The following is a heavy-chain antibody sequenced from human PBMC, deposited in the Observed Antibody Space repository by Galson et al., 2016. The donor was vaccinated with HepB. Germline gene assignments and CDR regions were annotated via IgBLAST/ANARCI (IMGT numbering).Heavy chain of an antibody. J-gene: IGHJ6*03. CDR1: GFTFTSYD. CDR3: AREGFKGPAATGHMDV. CDR2: ISYHENNK. D-gene: IGHD2-2*01. V-gene: IGHV3-30*03. Sequence: SLRLSCAASGFTFTSYDMHWVRQAPGKGLEWVAGISYHENNKYYGDSVKGRFTISRDNSRNTLYLQMNSLRSEDTAVYYCAREGFKGPAATGHMDVWGKGTTVTVSS.